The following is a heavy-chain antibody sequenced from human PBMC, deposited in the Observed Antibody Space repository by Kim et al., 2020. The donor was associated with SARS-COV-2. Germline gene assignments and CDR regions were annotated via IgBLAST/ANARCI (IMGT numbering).Heavy chain of an antibody. Sequence: SETLSLTCTVSGGSISSYYWSWIRQPPGKGLEWIGYIYYSGSTNYNPSLKSRVTISVDTSKNQFSLKLSSVTAADTAVYYCAGSPYGDYFDYWGQGTLVTVSS. D-gene: IGHD4-17*01. V-gene: IGHV4-59*01. CDR2: IYYSGST. CDR3: AGSPYGDYFDY. J-gene: IGHJ4*02. CDR1: GGSISSYY.